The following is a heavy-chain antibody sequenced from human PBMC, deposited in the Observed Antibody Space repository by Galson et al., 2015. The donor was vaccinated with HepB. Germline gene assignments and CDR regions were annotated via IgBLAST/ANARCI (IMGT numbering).Heavy chain of an antibody. V-gene: IGHV3-30*04. Sequence: SLRLSCAASGFTFSSYAMHWVRQAPGKGLEWVAVISYDGSNKYYADSVKGRFTISRDNSKNTLYLQMNSLVAEDTAVYYCARDHLVRRVFRPYYMDIWGKGTMVTVSS. CDR1: GFTFSSYA. D-gene: IGHD3-10*01. J-gene: IGHJ3*02. CDR3: ARDHLVRRVFRPYYMDI. CDR2: ISYDGSNK.